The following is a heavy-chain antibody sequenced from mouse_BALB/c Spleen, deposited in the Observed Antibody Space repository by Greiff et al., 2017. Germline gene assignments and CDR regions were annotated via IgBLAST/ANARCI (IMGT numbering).Heavy chain of an antibody. D-gene: IGHD2-14*01. CDR3: ARDGYDGPFDY. CDR2: ISSGGSYT. J-gene: IGHJ2*01. CDR1: GFTFSSYA. V-gene: IGHV5-9-4*01. Sequence: DVMLVESGGGLVKPGGSLKLSCAASGFTFSSYAMSWVRQSPEKRLEWVAEISSGGSYTYYPDTVTGRFTISRDNAKNTLYLEMSSLRSEDTAMYYCARDGYDGPFDYWGQGTTLTVSS.